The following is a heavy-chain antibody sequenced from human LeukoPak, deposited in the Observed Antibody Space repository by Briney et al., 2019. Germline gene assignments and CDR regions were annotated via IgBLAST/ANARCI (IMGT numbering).Heavy chain of an antibody. CDR1: GYTFTSYD. J-gene: IGHJ4*02. D-gene: IGHD3-10*01. Sequence: ASVKVSCKASGYTFTSYDINWLRQATGQGLEWKGWMNPNSGNTGYAQKFQGRVTITRNTSISTAYMELSSLRSEDTAVYYCARGCFGETHCDYWGPRTLVTVSS. CDR2: MNPNSGNT. V-gene: IGHV1-8*03. CDR3: ARGCFGETHCDY.